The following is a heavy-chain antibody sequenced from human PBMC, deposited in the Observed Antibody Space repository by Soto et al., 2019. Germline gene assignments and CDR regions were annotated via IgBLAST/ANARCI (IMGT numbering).Heavy chain of an antibody. V-gene: IGHV3-30-3*01. CDR3: ARAESYFDWWFFDY. CDR1: GFTFSSYA. J-gene: IGHJ4*02. D-gene: IGHD3-9*01. Sequence: QVQLVESGGGVVQPGRSLRLSCAASGFTFSSYAMHWVRQAPGKGLEWVAVISYDGSNKYYADSVKGRFTISRDNSKNTLYLQMNSLRAEDTAVYYCARAESYFDWWFFDYWGQGTLVTVSS. CDR2: ISYDGSNK.